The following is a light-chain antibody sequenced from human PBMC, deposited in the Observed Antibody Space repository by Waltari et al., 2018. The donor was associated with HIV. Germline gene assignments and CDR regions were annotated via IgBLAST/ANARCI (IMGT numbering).Light chain of an antibody. CDR3: QQYNNWPRT. J-gene: IGKJ1*01. Sequence: EIVMTQSPATLSVSPGERATLSCRANQSVSSNLAWYQQKPGQAPRPLIYGASTRATGIPARFSGSGSGTEFTLTISSLQSEDFAVYYCQQYNNWPRTFGQGTKVEIK. V-gene: IGKV3-15*01. CDR1: QSVSSN. CDR2: GAS.